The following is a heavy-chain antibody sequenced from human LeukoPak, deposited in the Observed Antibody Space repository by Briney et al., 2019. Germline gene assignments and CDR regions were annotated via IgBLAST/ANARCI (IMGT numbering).Heavy chain of an antibody. Sequence: GGSLRLSCEASGFTFTSYSMNWVRQAQGTGLESVSSISSSSSYIYYADSVKGRFTISRDNAKNSLYLQMNSLRAEDTAVYYCARKWPRGAFDIWGQGTMVTVSS. J-gene: IGHJ3*02. D-gene: IGHD2-8*01. CDR2: ISSSSSYI. CDR3: ARKWPRGAFDI. CDR1: GFTFTSYS. V-gene: IGHV3-21*01.